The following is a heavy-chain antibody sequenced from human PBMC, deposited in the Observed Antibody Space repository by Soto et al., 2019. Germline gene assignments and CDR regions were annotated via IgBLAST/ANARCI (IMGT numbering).Heavy chain of an antibody. CDR1: GYTFTSYG. CDR2: ISAYNGNT. V-gene: IGHV1-18*01. CDR3: ARRGVDYEVDWYFDL. Sequence: QGQLVQSGAEVKKPGASVKVSCKASGYTFTSYGISWVRQAPGQGLEWMGWISAYNGNTNYAQKLQGRVTMTTDTATSTAYMEVRSLRSDDPAVYYCARRGVDYEVDWYFDLWGRGPLVTVSS. J-gene: IGHJ2*01. D-gene: IGHD4-17*01.